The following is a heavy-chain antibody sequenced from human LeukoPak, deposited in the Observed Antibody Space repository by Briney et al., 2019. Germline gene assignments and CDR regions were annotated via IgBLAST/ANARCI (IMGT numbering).Heavy chain of an antibody. V-gene: IGHV3-23*01. D-gene: IGHD3-22*01. CDR1: GFAFNNYA. Sequence: GGSLRLSCAASGFAFNNYAMAWVRQAPGKGLEWVSAISGSGGSTYYADSVKGRFTISRDNSKNTLYLQMNSLRAEDTAVYYCAKHDSSGISPAFDYWGQGTLVTVSS. CDR3: AKHDSSGISPAFDY. CDR2: ISGSGGST. J-gene: IGHJ4*02.